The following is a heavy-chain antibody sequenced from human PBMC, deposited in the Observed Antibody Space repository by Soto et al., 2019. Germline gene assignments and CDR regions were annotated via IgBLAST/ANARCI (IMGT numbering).Heavy chain of an antibody. V-gene: IGHV3-48*01. J-gene: IGHJ4*02. D-gene: IGHD6-19*01. Sequence: PGGSLRLSCAASGFTFSSYSMNWVRQAPGKGLEWVSYISSGSGTIYYADSVKGRFTISRENAKNSLYLQMNSLRAEDTAVYYCAREGRGVAGLFDYWGQGTLVTVSS. CDR1: GFTFSSYS. CDR3: AREGRGVAGLFDY. CDR2: ISSGSGTI.